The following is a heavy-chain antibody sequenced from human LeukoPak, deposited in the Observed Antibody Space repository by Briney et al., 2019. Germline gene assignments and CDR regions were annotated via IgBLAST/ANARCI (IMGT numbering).Heavy chain of an antibody. CDR2: INPNSGGT. V-gene: IGHV1-2*06. CDR1: GYTFTGYY. CDR3: ARRGAPLDQFDY. Sequence: EASVKVSCKASGYTFTGYYMHWVRQAPGQGLEWMGRINPNSGGTNYAQKFQGRVTMTTDTSTSTAYMELRSLRSDDTAVYYCARRGAPLDQFDYWGQGTLVTVSS. J-gene: IGHJ4*02. D-gene: IGHD1-26*01.